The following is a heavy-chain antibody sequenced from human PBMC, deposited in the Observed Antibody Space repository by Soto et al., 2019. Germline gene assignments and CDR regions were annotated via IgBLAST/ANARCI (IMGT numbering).Heavy chain of an antibody. CDR1: GGSISTRDSISTRSFY. Sequence: SETLSLTCTVSGGSISTRDSISTRSFYWGWMRQPPGKGLEWIANISYSDSSIYNSSLKSRLTISVDTSKNQFSLKLSSVTAADTAVYYCARGPSISARPPSGYDFDYWGQGTLVTVSS. CDR3: ARGPSISARPPSGYDFDY. CDR2: ISYSDSS. D-gene: IGHD6-6*01. J-gene: IGHJ4*02. V-gene: IGHV4-39*07.